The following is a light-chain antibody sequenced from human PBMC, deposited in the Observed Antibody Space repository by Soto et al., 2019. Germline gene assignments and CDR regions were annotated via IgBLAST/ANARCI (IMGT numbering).Light chain of an antibody. J-gene: IGLJ1*01. CDR3: QSFDSNLSGSF. Sequence: QSVLTQPPSVSRAPGQRVTISCTGSSFNIGAGYDVHWYQQLPGTAPKLLIYGNSNRPSGVPDRFSGSKSGTSASLAITGLQAEDEADYYCQSFDSNLSGSFFGTGTKVTVL. V-gene: IGLV1-40*01. CDR2: GNS. CDR1: SFNIGAGYD.